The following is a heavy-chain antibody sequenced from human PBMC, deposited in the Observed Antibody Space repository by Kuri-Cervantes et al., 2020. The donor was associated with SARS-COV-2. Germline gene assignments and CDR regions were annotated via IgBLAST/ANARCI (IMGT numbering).Heavy chain of an antibody. CDR3: ARDGILWFGELFGDAFDI. CDR2: IYTSGST. V-gene: IGHV4-4*07. D-gene: IGHD3-10*01. J-gene: IGHJ3*02. CDR1: GGSISSYY. Sequence: SETLSLTCTVSGGSISSYYWNWIRQPAGKGLEWIGRIYTSGSTNYNPSLKSRVTMSVDTSKNQFSLKLSSVTAADTAVYYCARDGILWFGELFGDAFDIWGQGTMVTVSS.